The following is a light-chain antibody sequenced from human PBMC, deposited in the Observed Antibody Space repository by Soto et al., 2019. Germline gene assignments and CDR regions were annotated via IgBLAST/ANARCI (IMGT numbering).Light chain of an antibody. CDR3: MQALQTPLYT. Sequence: DIVMTQSPLSLPVTPGEPASISCRSSQSLLHSNGYNYLDWYLQKPGQSPQLVIYLGSNRASGVPDRFSVSGSGTDFTLKISRVEAEDVGVYYCMQALQTPLYTFGQGTKLEIK. V-gene: IGKV2-28*01. CDR1: QSLLHSNGYNY. J-gene: IGKJ2*01. CDR2: LGS.